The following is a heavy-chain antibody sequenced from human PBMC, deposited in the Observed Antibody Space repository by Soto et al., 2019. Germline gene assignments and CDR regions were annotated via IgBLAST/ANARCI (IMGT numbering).Heavy chain of an antibody. J-gene: IGHJ4*02. Sequence: PSEPLSLTCAVAGGSISRGGYSWSWIRQPPGKGLGWIGYIFQSGSTYYNPSRESRVTISVDRSKNQFSPRLSSVTAADTAVYYCAGCPKAGSSPSCYHLDYWGQGTLVIAPS. CDR1: GGSISRGGYS. CDR3: AGCPKAGSSPSCYHLDY. V-gene: IGHV4-30-2*01. CDR2: IFQSGST. D-gene: IGHD2-2*01.